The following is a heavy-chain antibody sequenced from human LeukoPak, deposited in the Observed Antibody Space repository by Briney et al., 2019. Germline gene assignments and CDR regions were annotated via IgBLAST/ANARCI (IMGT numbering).Heavy chain of an antibody. J-gene: IGHJ5*02. CDR2: IIPIFGTA. CDR3: ARGHPGLLRFLEWSQNWFDP. D-gene: IGHD3-3*01. CDR1: GGTFSSYA. V-gene: IGHV1-69*13. Sequence: ASVKVSCKASGGTFSSYAISWVRQAPGQGLEWKGGIIPIFGTANYAQKFQGRVTITADESTSTAYMELSSLRSEDTAVYYCARGHPGLLRFLEWSQNWFDPWGQGTLVTVSS.